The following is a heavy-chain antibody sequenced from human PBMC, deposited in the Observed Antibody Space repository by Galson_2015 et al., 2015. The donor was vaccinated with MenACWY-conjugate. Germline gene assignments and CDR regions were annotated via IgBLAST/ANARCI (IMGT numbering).Heavy chain of an antibody. CDR2: IRHGGNNQ. V-gene: IGHV3-30*02. Sequence: SLRLSCAASGFSFSIYGMHWVRQSPGKGLEWLAFIRHGGNNQYYADSVKGRFTISRDNAKNSLYLEMNNLRVEDTALYYCARDSNDYGDWGASDTWGQGTVIIVSA. CDR3: ARDSNDYGDWGASDT. J-gene: IGHJ3*01. D-gene: IGHD4-17*01. CDR1: GFSFSIYG.